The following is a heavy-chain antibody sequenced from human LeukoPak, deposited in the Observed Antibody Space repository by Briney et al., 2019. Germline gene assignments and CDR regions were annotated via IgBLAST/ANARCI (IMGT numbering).Heavy chain of an antibody. V-gene: IGHV3-7*01. CDR1: GFTFSSYW. D-gene: IGHD3-22*01. J-gene: IGHJ6*03. CDR3: ARAHYYDSSGALRYYYYYMDV. Sequence: GGSLRLSCAASGFTFSSYWMSWVRQAPGKGLERVANIKQDGSGKYYVDSVKGRFTISRDNAKNSLYLQMNSLRAEDTAVYYCARAHYYDSSGALRYYYYYMDVWGKGTTVTVSS. CDR2: IKQDGSGK.